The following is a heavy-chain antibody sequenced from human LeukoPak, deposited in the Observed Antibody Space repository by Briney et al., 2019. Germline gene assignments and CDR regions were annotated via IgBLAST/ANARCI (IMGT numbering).Heavy chain of an antibody. Sequence: GGSLRLSCAASGFTFSSYAMHWVRQAPGKGLEWVAVISYDGSNKYYADSVKGRFTISRDNAKNSLYLQMNSLRAEDTAVYYCARAPYDYVWGSYDYWGQGTLVTVSS. CDR2: ISYDGSNK. V-gene: IGHV3-30-3*01. D-gene: IGHD3-16*01. CDR1: GFTFSSYA. CDR3: ARAPYDYVWGSYDY. J-gene: IGHJ4*02.